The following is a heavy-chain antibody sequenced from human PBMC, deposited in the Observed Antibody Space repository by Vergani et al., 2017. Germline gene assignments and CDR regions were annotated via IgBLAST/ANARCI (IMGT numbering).Heavy chain of an antibody. Sequence: QVQLQESGPGLVKPSETLSLTCAVSGASVSGYYWDWIRQPPGKGLEWIGSIYRTGRTYFNPSLKSRVTISVETSNNHFSLRLNSLTRADTAVYYCARRSGIVYDIFSGTQYFFDFWGQGTLVTGSS. D-gene: IGHD3-9*01. CDR3: ARRSGIVYDIFSGTQYFFDF. CDR1: GASVSGYY. J-gene: IGHJ4*02. CDR2: IYRTGRT. V-gene: IGHV4-38-2*01.